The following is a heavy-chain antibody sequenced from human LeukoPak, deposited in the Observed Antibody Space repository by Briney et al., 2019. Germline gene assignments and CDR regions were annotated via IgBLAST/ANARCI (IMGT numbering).Heavy chain of an antibody. D-gene: IGHD6-19*01. CDR3: ARGLYRSGWYYFDY. Sequence: GGSLRLSCAASGFTFSSYWMHWVRQAPGKGLVWVSRINSDGSTTSHADSVKGRFTISRDNAKNTLFLQMNSLRAEDTAMYYRARGLYRSGWYYFDYWGQGTLVTVSS. CDR1: GFTFSSYW. CDR2: INSDGSTT. V-gene: IGHV3-74*01. J-gene: IGHJ4*02.